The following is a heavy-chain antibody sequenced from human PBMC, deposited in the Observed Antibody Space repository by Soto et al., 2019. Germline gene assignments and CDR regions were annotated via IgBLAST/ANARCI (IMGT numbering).Heavy chain of an antibody. V-gene: IGHV4-34*01. Sequence: PSEPLSLTCAVYGGSFSGYYWSWIRQPPGTGLVWIGEITHSGSTNYNPSLKSRVTISVDTSKNQFSLKLSSVTAADTAVYYGARGGVLRYFGWSPRGNWFDPWGQGTLVTVSS. CDR1: GGSFSGYY. D-gene: IGHD3-9*01. CDR3: ARGGVLRYFGWSPRGNWFDP. J-gene: IGHJ5*02. CDR2: ITHSGST.